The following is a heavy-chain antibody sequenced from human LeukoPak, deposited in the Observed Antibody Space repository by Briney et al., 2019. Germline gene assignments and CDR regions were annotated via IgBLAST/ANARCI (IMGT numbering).Heavy chain of an antibody. CDR1: GDSLVSGHY. J-gene: IGHJ4*02. D-gene: IGHD3-10*01. V-gene: IGHV4-38-2*02. Sequence: SETLSLTCTVSGDSLVSGHYWGWIRQPPGQGLEWVGSVYHSGSIYYNPSLKSRVIMSVDTSKNQFSLKLSSVTAADTAVYYCASRYGSGSYYYYYFDYWGQGTLVTVSS. CDR3: ASRYGSGSYYYYYFDY. CDR2: VYHSGSI.